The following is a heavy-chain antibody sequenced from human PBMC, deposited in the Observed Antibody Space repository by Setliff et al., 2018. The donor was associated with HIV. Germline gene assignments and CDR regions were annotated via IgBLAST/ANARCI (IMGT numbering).Heavy chain of an antibody. CDR3: VRRVSHGSQPSYFDY. Sequence: SETLSLTCAVYGGSFSGYYWSWIRQSPGKGLEWIGEINHSGSTNYNPSLKSRVTLSLDTSKSQFSLKLSSVTAADTAVYFCVRRVSHGSQPSYFDYWGQGTLVTVSS. J-gene: IGHJ4*02. CDR2: INHSGST. CDR1: GGSFSGYY. V-gene: IGHV4-34*01. D-gene: IGHD3-10*01.